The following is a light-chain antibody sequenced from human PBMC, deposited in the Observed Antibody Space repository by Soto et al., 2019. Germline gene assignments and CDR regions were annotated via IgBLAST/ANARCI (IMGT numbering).Light chain of an antibody. J-gene: IGLJ3*02. CDR3: CSYTGTYAWV. V-gene: IGLV2-11*01. Sequence: QSALTQPRSVSGSPGQSVTISCIGTNDDVGAYDYVSWYQQRPGTAPKVIIHDVTKRPSGVPDRFSGSKSGITASLTISGLQAADEADYYCCSYTGTYAWVFGGGTKVTVL. CDR1: NDDVGAYDY. CDR2: DVT.